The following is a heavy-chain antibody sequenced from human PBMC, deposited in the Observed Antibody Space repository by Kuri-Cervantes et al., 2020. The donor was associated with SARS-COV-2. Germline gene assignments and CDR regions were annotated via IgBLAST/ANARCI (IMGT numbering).Heavy chain of an antibody. CDR2: IDPASGNT. V-gene: IGHV1-2*02. J-gene: IGHJ4*01. D-gene: IGHD3-16*01. CDR3: AAIYYDYDRRFYYDY. CDR1: GFNIKNTY. Sequence: VKLEESVAELVRPGASVKLSCTASGFNIKNTYMHWVKQRPEQGLEWIGRIDPASGNTKYAPKFQGKATIAADTSSNSAYLQLSSLTSEDTAIYYCAAIYYDYDRRFYYDYWGQGTTLTVSS.